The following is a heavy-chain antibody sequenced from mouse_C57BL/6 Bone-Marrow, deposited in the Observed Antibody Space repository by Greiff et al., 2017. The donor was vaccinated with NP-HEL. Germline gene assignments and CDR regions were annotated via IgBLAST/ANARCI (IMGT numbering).Heavy chain of an antibody. V-gene: IGHV1-81*01. D-gene: IGHD4-1*01. Sequence: VQLQQSGAELARPGASVKLSCKASGYTFTSYGISWVKQRTGQGLEWIGEIHPRSGNTYYNEKFKGKATLTADKSSSTAYMELRRLTSEDSAVYFCARPLGSVYYWGQGTTLTVSS. J-gene: IGHJ2*01. CDR2: IHPRSGNT. CDR3: ARPLGSVYY. CDR1: GYTFTSYG.